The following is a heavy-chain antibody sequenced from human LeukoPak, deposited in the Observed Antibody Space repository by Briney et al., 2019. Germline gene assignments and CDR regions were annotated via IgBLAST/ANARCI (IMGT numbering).Heavy chain of an antibody. D-gene: IGHD1-26*01. CDR3: VKDSGSYWGSFDY. Sequence: GGSLRLSCAASGFTFSNAWMNWVRQAPGKGLEWVGRIKSKTDGGTTDYAAPVKGRFTISRDNSKNTLYLQMNSLRVEDTAVYSCVKDSGSYWGSFDYWGQGTLVTVSS. V-gene: IGHV3-15*07. J-gene: IGHJ4*02. CDR1: GFTFSNAW. CDR2: IKSKTDGGTT.